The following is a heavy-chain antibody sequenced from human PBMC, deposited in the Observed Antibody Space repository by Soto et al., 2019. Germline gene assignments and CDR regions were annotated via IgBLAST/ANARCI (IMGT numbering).Heavy chain of an antibody. CDR3: AREDGLEYSTQLGAFDI. Sequence: QVQLVQSGAEVKKPGSSVKVSCKASGGTFSSYTISWVRQAPGQGLEWMGRIIPILGIANYAQKFQGRVTITADKSTSTAYMELSSRRSEDTAVYYCAREDGLEYSTQLGAFDIWGQGTMVTVSS. J-gene: IGHJ3*02. D-gene: IGHD6-6*01. V-gene: IGHV1-69*08. CDR1: GGTFSSYT. CDR2: IIPILGIA.